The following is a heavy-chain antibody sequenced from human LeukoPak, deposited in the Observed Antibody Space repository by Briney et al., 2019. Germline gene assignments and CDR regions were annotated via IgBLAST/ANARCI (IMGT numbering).Heavy chain of an antibody. J-gene: IGHJ4*02. D-gene: IGHD3-9*01. Sequence: GGSLRLSCAASGFTVSNNYMTWVRQAPGKGLEWVSMIFGGSRTDYADSVKGRFTISRHSSKNTLFLQMNSLRTEDTAVYYCARRARTDWFFDYWGPGTRVTVSP. CDR3: ARRARTDWFFDY. CDR2: IFGGSRT. V-gene: IGHV3-53*04. CDR1: GFTVSNNY.